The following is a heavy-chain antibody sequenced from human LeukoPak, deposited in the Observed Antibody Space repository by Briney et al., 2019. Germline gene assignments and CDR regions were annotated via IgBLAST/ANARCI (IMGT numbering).Heavy chain of an antibody. J-gene: IGHJ4*02. CDR3: ARDGGYSYGPFDC. D-gene: IGHD5-18*01. CDR2: IIPIFGTA. V-gene: IGHV1-69*13. Sequence: ASVKVSCKASGGTFSSYAISWVRQAPGQGLEWMGGIIPIFGTANYAQKFQGRATITADESTSTAYMELSSLRSEDTAVYYCARDGGYSYGPFDCWGQGTLVTVSS. CDR1: GGTFSSYA.